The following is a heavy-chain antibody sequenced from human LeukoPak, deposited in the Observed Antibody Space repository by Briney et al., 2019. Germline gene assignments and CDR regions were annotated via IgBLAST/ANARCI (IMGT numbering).Heavy chain of an antibody. CDR3: ARDRVYGSGSYDY. CDR1: GFTFSQVW. Sequence: GGSLRLSCADSGFTFSQVWMSWVRQAPGKGLEWVSVIYSGGSTYYADSVKGRFTISRGNSKNTLYLQMNSLRAEDTAVYYCARDRVYGSGSYDYWGQGTLVTVSS. V-gene: IGHV3-53*01. CDR2: IYSGGST. D-gene: IGHD3-10*01. J-gene: IGHJ4*02.